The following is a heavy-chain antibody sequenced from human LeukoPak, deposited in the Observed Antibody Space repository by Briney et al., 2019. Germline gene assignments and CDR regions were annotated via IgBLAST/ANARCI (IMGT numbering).Heavy chain of an antibody. V-gene: IGHV3-7*01. J-gene: IGHJ4*02. CDR2: IKQDGSEK. Sequence: GGSLRLSCAASGFAFSSYWMSWVRQAPGKGLEWVANIKQDGSEKYFVDSVKGRFTISRDNAKNLLYLQMNSLRAEDTAVYYCARCFTVTTDYFDYWGQGTLVTVSS. CDR3: ARCFTVTTDYFDY. D-gene: IGHD4-11*01. CDR1: GFAFSSYW.